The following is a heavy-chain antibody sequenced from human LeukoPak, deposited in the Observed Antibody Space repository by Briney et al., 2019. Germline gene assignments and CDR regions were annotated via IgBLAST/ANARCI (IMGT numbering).Heavy chain of an antibody. CDR3: ARVKNYDILTGYPPHDAFDI. CDR1: GGTFSSYA. D-gene: IGHD3-9*01. CDR2: IIPIFGTA. V-gene: IGHV1-69*13. Sequence: SVKVSCKASGGTFSSYAISWVRQAPGQGLEWMGGIIPIFGTANYAQKFQGRVTITADESTSTAYMELGSLRSEDTAVYYCARVKNYDILTGYPPHDAFDIWGQGTMVTVSS. J-gene: IGHJ3*02.